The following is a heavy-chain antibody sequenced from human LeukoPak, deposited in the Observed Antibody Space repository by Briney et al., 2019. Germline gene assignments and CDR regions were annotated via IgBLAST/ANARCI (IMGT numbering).Heavy chain of an antibody. D-gene: IGHD6-13*01. Sequence: GGSLRLSCAVSGFTFSDYYMSWIRQAPGKGLEWVSYISSGGSTISHADSVEGRFTISRDNAENSLYLQMNSLRAEDTAVYYYARSAAAGRCFDYWGQGTLVTVSS. CDR3: ARSAAAGRCFDY. CDR1: GFTFSDYY. V-gene: IGHV3-11*01. CDR2: ISSGGSTI. J-gene: IGHJ4*02.